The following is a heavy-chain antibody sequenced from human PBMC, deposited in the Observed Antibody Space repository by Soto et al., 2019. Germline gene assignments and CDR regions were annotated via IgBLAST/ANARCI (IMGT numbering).Heavy chain of an antibody. CDR1: GYTFTGYY. CDR2: INPNSGGT. D-gene: IGHD3-3*01. Sequence: ASVKVSCKASGYTFTGYYMHWVRQAPGQGLEWMGWINPNSGGTNYAQKFQGWVTMTRDTSTSTAYMELSRLRSDDTAVYYCARVTQHRDYDFWSGYYTGVYYFDYWGQGTLVTVSS. CDR3: ARVTQHRDYDFWSGYYTGVYYFDY. V-gene: IGHV1-2*04. J-gene: IGHJ4*02.